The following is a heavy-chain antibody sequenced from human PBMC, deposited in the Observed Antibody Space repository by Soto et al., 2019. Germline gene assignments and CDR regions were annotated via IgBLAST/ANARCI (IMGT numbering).Heavy chain of an antibody. CDR3: AKSYDSSGYYHAWFDP. D-gene: IGHD3-22*01. V-gene: IGHV3-30*18. CDR2: ISYDGGNK. CDR1: GFTFGSHA. J-gene: IGHJ5*02. Sequence: PGGSLRLSCAASGFTFGSHAMHWARQAPGKGLEWVAIISYDGGNKYYTDSVKGRFTISRDNSKNMLYLQMNSLRAEDTAVYYCAKSYDSSGYYHAWFDPWGQGTLVTVSS.